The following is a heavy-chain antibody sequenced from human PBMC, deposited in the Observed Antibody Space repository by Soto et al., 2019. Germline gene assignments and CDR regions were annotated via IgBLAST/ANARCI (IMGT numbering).Heavy chain of an antibody. Sequence: QVQLQESGPRLVKPSETLSLTCTVSGGSVGSGTYFWSWIRQPPGKGLEWIGYIYYSGSTNYNPSLKGRVTISIDTSKNQFSLRLNSVTAADTAVYYCARTTNWLDPWGQGSLVLVSS. D-gene: IGHD1-1*01. CDR3: ARTTNWLDP. J-gene: IGHJ5*02. CDR1: GGSVGSGTYF. V-gene: IGHV4-61*01. CDR2: IYYSGST.